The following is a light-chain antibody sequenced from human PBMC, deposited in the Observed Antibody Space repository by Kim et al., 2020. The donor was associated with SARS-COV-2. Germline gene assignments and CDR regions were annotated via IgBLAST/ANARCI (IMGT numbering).Light chain of an antibody. CDR2: GAS. CDR3: QHYGNSPPMYT. CDR1: QSLSSTY. Sequence: PGERDTLSCRASQSLSSTYLAWYQQKPGQAPRLLIFGASSRATGIPDRFSGSGSGTDFTLTISRLEPEDFAVYYCQHYGNSPPMYTFGQGTKLEI. J-gene: IGKJ2*01. V-gene: IGKV3-20*01.